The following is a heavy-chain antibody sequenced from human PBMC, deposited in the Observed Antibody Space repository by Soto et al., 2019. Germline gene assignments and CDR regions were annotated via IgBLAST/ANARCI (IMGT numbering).Heavy chain of an antibody. J-gene: IGHJ4*02. CDR3: ARQSRDVDKTIMYFDS. CDR1: GFTFSSYG. CDR2: IWYDGSNK. D-gene: IGHD1-20*01. V-gene: IGHV3-33*01. Sequence: GGSLRLSCAASGFTFSSYGMHWVRQAPGKGLEWVAVIWYDGSNKYYADSVKGRFTISRDNSKNTLYLQVNSLRAADTAVYYCARQSRDVDKTIMYFDSWGQGSLVTVSS.